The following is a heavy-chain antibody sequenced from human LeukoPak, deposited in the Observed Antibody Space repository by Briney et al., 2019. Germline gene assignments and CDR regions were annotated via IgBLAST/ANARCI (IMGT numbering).Heavy chain of an antibody. J-gene: IGHJ4*02. CDR1: GFSFSTSP. V-gene: IGHV3-23*01. CDR2: ITSDSNDT. CDR3: VRKDSGLHPFDL. Sequence: GGSLRLSCTASGFSFSTSPMSWVRQVPGKGPEWVSGITSDSNDTPYADSVKGRLTISRDNAKNMLYLQMRSLRVEDTAVYYCVRKDSGLHPFDLWGQGTRVTVSS.